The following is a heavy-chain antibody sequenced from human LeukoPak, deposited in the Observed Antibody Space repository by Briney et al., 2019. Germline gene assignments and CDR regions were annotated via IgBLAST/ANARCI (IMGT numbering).Heavy chain of an antibody. V-gene: IGHV1-2*02. CDR1: GYTFTAHY. Sequence: ASVRVSCKASGYTFTAHYLHWVRQAPGQGLEWMGWINPNSGGTTYAQKFQGRVAMTRDTSISTIYMELSRLGSDDTAVYFCSREDYWGQGTLVTVSS. CDR2: INPNSGGT. CDR3: SREDY. J-gene: IGHJ4*02.